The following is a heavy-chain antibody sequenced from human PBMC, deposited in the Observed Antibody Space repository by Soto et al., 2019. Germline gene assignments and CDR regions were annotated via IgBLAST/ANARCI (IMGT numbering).Heavy chain of an antibody. D-gene: IGHD2-15*01. CDR2: IYYSGST. J-gene: IGHJ4*02. Sequence: QVQLQESGPGLVKPSETLSLTCTVSGGSVSSGSYYWSWIRQPPGKGLEWIGYIYYSGSTNYNPSLKSRFTISIDTTRDQFSLKLSSVTAADTAVYYCARDACSGGDCYSDYWGQGTLVTVSS. CDR3: ARDACSGGDCYSDY. CDR1: GGSVSSGSYY. V-gene: IGHV4-61*01.